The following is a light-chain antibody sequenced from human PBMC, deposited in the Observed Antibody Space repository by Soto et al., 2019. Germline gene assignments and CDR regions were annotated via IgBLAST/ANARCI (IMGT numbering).Light chain of an antibody. J-gene: IGLJ2*01. Sequence: QSALTQPASVSGSPGQSITISCTGTSRDVGGYNYVSWYHQHPGKAPKLMIYEVSNRPSGVSNRFSGSKSGKTASLTTSGLQAEDEGDYYCSSYTGSSTLLFGGGTKVTVL. CDR1: SRDVGGYNY. V-gene: IGLV2-14*01. CDR3: SSYTGSSTLL. CDR2: EVS.